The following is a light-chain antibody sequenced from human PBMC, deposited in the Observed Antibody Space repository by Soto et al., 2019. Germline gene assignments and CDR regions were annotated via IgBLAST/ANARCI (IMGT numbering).Light chain of an antibody. CDR3: SSYAGSNNRVV. J-gene: IGLJ3*02. V-gene: IGLV2-8*01. Sequence: QSALTQPPSASGSPGQSVTISCTGTSSDVGGYNYVSWYQQHPGKAPKLMIYEVTKRPSGVPDRFSGSKSGNTASLTVSGLQAEDEADYYCSSYAGSNNRVVFGGGTNLTVL. CDR2: EVT. CDR1: SSDVGGYNY.